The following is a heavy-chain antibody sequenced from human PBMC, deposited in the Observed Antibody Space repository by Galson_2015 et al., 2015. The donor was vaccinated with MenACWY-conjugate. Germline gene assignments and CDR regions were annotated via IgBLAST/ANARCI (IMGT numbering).Heavy chain of an antibody. Sequence: SLRLSCAASGFTFSNAWMSWVRQAPGKGLEWVGRIKSKTDGGTTDYAAPVKGRFTISRDDSKNTLYLQMNSLKTEDTAVYYCTTAVHCSSTSCYGTDYYYGMDVWGQGTTVTVSS. V-gene: IGHV3-15*01. J-gene: IGHJ6*02. CDR1: GFTFSNAW. CDR2: IKSKTDGGTT. CDR3: TTAVHCSSTSCYGTDYYYGMDV. D-gene: IGHD2-2*01.